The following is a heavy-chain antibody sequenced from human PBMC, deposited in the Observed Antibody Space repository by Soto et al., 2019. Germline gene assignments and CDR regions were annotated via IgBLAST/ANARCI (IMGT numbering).Heavy chain of an antibody. CDR1: GYTFSNYD. J-gene: IGHJ4*02. D-gene: IGHD3-10*01. CDR3: AKVSRKGSAIDLDY. CDR2: VNPNNGDT. V-gene: IGHV1-8*01. Sequence: QVQLVQSGAELKKPGASVKVSCKASGYTFSNYDMNWVRQGTGQGPEWIGWVNPNNGDTGYAQKFQGRVTLTTDISTTTAYMELTSLRSEVTAIYYCAKVSRKGSAIDLDYWGQGTLITVSS.